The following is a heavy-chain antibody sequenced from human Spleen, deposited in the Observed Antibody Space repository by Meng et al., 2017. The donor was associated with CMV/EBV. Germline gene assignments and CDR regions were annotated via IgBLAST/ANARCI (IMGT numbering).Heavy chain of an antibody. V-gene: IGHV1-2*02. CDR1: YTFTGYY. Sequence: YTFTGYYMHWVRQAPGEDFEWMGWINPNSGGINYAQKFQGRVTMTTDTSITTAYMELSRLRSDDTAIYYCARVPPPRFHYGRDSAVHWGQGTLVTVSS. D-gene: IGHD4-23*01. CDR2: INPNSGGI. CDR3: ARVPPPRFHYGRDSAVH. J-gene: IGHJ4*02.